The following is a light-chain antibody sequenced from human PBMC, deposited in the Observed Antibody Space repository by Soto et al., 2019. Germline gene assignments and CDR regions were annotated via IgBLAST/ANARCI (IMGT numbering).Light chain of an antibody. J-gene: IGKJ2*01. Sequence: VLTQSPDTLSLSPGERATLSCRASQSVSSDYLVWYQQKPGQPPKLLIHWASTRDSGVPERFSASGSGTDFTLTISSLQAEDVAIYYCHQYYDMPYTFGQGTKLEI. CDR2: WAS. CDR1: QSVSSDY. CDR3: HQYYDMPYT. V-gene: IGKV4-1*01.